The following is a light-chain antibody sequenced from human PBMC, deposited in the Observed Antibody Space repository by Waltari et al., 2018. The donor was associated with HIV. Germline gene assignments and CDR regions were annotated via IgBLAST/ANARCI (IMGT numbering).Light chain of an antibody. CDR3: ISYRSGFTLM. J-gene: IGLJ3*02. Sequence: QSALTQPASVSGSPGQSITIPCTGTSFAVGDYNYVSWYQQHPGKAPKLLIYEVTNRPSGVSNRFSGSKSGNTASLTISGLQAEDEADYYCISYRSGFTLMFGGGTKLTVL. V-gene: IGLV2-14*01. CDR1: SFAVGDYNY. CDR2: EVT.